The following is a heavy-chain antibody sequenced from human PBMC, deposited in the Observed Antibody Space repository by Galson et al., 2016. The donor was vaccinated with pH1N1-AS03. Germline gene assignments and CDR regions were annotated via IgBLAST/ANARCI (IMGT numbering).Heavy chain of an antibody. J-gene: IGHJ3*01. D-gene: IGHD6-13*01. CDR3: AREEGGFGSNWLQTDAFDF. Sequence: SLTLSCAASGFIFTHYSMHWVRQAPGKGLEWVAVMSYEGTTTYYADSVKGRFTISRDNSKNTLYLQMNSLRTEDTALYYCAREEGGFGSNWLQTDAFDFWGQETMVTVSS. CDR1: GFIFTHYS. V-gene: IGHV3-30-3*01. CDR2: MSYEGTTT.